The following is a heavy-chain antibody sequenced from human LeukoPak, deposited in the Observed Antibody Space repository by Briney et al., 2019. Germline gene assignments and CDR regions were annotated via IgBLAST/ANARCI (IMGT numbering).Heavy chain of an antibody. J-gene: IGHJ4*02. CDR2: INPSGGST. D-gene: IGHD3-22*01. CDR1: GNTFTSYY. V-gene: IGHV1-46*01. CDR3: ATSHSSGYYFDY. Sequence: ASVKVSCKASGNTFTSYYMHWVRQAPGQGHEWMGIINPSGGSTSYAQKFQGRVTMTRDTSTSTVYMELSSLRSEDTAVYYCATSHSSGYYFDYWGQGTLVTVSS.